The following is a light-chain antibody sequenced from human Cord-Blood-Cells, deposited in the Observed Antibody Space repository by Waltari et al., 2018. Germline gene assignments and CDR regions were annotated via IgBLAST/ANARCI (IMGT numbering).Light chain of an antibody. V-gene: IGLV1-36*01. CDR3: AAWDDSLNGWV. CDR1: SSNIGNNA. CDR2: YDD. J-gene: IGLJ3*02. Sequence: QSVLTQPPSVSEAPRQRVTISCSGSSSNIGNNAVNWYQQLPGKAPKLLIYYDDLLASGVSDRCSGSKSSTSASLGMSGLQSEDEADDSCAAWDDSLNGWVFGGGTKLTV.